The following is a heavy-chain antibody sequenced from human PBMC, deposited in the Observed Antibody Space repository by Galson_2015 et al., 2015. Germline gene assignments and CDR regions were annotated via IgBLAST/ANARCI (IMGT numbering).Heavy chain of an antibody. D-gene: IGHD3-16*01. CDR3: ARCFLGGHWSGGGMDV. CDR1: GFTFSSYD. V-gene: IGHV3-48*03. Sequence: SLRLSCAASGFTFSSYDMNWVRQAPGKGLEWVSYISSSGSTIYYADSVKGRFTISRDSAKNSLYLQMNSLRAEDTAVYYCARCFLGGHWSGGGMDVWGQGTTVTVSS. J-gene: IGHJ6*02. CDR2: ISSSGSTI.